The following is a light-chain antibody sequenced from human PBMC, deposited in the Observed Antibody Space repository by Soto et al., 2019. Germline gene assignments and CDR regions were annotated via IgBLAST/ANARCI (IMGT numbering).Light chain of an antibody. CDR3: QNYNSAPYT. CDR1: QGIRNS. J-gene: IGKJ3*01. Sequence: DTQMTQSPSSLSASIGDRVTITCRASQGIRNSVAWYQQKPGKVPNLLIYAASTLQSGVPSRFSGTGSETDFALTISSLQPEDVATYYCQNYNSAPYTFGPGTKVDSK. CDR2: AAS. V-gene: IGKV1-27*01.